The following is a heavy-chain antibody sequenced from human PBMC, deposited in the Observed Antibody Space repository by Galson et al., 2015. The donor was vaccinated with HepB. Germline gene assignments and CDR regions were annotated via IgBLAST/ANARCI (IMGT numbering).Heavy chain of an antibody. Sequence: SLRLSCAASGFTFSSYWMQWVRQAPGQGLVWVSFIDSDGSNTRYADFVKGRFTISRDNAKNTVFLQMNSLRAEDGAVYYCVRDRGRDGYAWGPGPIDSWGQGALVTVSS. D-gene: IGHD5-24*01. J-gene: IGHJ3*01. CDR1: GFTFSSYW. CDR3: VRDRGRDGYAWGPGPIDS. CDR2: IDSDGSNT. V-gene: IGHV3-74*01.